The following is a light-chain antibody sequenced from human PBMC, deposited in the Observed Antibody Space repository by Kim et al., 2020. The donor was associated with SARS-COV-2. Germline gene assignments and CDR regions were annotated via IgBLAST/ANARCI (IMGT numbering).Light chain of an antibody. CDR3: AAWDDSLNASYV. J-gene: IGLJ1*01. V-gene: IGLV1-44*01. CDR1: TSNIGSNS. CDR2: SNN. Sequence: QSVLTQPPSASGTTGQRVSISCSGSTSNIGSNSVNWYQQLPGTAPKLLIYSNNQRPSGVPDRISGSKSGTSASLAISGLLSEDEADYYCAAWDDSLNASYVFGTGSKVTVL.